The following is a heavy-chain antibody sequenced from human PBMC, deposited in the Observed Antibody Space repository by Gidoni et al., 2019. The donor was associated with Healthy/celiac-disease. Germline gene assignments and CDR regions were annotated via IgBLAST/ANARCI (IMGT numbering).Heavy chain of an antibody. Sequence: QVQLQQWGAGLLQPSETLSLTCAVYGGSFSGYYWSWIRQPPGKGLEWSGEINHSVSTNYNPSLKSRVTISVDTSKNQSSLKLSSVTAADTAVYYCARGKLAAAGLKAYYFDYWGQGTLVNVSS. CDR3: ARGKLAAAGLKAYYFDY. CDR2: INHSVST. J-gene: IGHJ4*02. D-gene: IGHD6-13*01. V-gene: IGHV4-34*01. CDR1: GGSFSGYY.